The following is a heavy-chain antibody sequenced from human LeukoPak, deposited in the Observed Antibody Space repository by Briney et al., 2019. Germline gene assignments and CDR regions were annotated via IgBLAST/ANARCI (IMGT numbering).Heavy chain of an antibody. CDR2: ISSSSSTI. V-gene: IGHV3-48*04. CDR1: GFTFSSYT. CDR3: ARDSSGWYSDSYYYGMDV. J-gene: IGHJ6*02. D-gene: IGHD6-19*01. Sequence: GGSLRLSCAASGFTFSSYTMNWVRQAPGKGLEWVSYISSSSSTIYYADSVKGRFTISRDNAKNSLYLQMSSLRADDTAVYYCARDSSGWYSDSYYYGMDVWGQGTTVTVSS.